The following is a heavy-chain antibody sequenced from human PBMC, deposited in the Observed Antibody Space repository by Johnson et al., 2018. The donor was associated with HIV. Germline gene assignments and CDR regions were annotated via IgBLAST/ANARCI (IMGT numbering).Heavy chain of an antibody. Sequence: VQLVESGGGVVQPGRSLRLSCVASRFTFSSYWMHWVRQAPGKGLVWVSRISSDGVSTYYADSVKGRFTISRDNARNSLFLQMNSLRAEDTAVYHCARGRIPATIAIDIWGQGTMVTVSS. CDR1: RFTFSSYW. D-gene: IGHD2-2*01. J-gene: IGHJ3*02. CDR2: ISSDGVST. CDR3: ARGRIPATIAIDI. V-gene: IGHV3-74*02.